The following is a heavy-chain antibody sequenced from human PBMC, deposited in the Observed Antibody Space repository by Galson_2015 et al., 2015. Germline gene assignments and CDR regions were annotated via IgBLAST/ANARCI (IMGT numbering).Heavy chain of an antibody. CDR1: GFTFDDYA. D-gene: IGHD6-19*01. CDR2: INWNSGNI. V-gene: IGHV3-9*01. Sequence: SLRLSCAASGFTFDDYAMHWVRQAPGKALEWVSGINWNSGNIGYADSVKGRFTISRDNAKNSLYLQMNSPRADDTALYYCAKERRPYSSRWSLDYWGQGTLVTVSS. J-gene: IGHJ4*02. CDR3: AKERRPYSSRWSLDY.